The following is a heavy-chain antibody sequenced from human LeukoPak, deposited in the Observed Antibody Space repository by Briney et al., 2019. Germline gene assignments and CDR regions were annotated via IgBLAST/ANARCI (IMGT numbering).Heavy chain of an antibody. V-gene: IGHV4-61*02. CDR2: IYTSGST. J-gene: IGHJ4*02. CDR3: ARGEYYDILTGLVFDY. D-gene: IGHD3-9*01. CDR1: GGSISSGSYY. Sequence: SQTLSLTCTVSGGSISSGSYYWSWIQQPAGKGPEWIGRIYTSGSTNYNPSLKSRVTISVDTSKNQFSLKLSSVTAADTAVYYCARGEYYDILTGLVFDYWGQGTLVTVSS.